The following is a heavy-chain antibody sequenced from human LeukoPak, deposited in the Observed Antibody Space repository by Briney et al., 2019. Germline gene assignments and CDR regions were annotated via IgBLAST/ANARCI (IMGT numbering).Heavy chain of an antibody. CDR3: ARVPSDIVVVVAATPDY. CDR1: GFTFSSYA. D-gene: IGHD2-15*01. J-gene: IGHJ4*02. CDR2: ISGSVSST. Sequence: GGSLRLSCAASGFTFSSYAMSWVRQAPGKGLEWVSAISGSVSSTYRADSVKGRFTISRDNAKNSLTLQMNSLRAEDTAVYYCARVPSDIVVVVAATPDYWGQGTLVTVSS. V-gene: IGHV3-23*01.